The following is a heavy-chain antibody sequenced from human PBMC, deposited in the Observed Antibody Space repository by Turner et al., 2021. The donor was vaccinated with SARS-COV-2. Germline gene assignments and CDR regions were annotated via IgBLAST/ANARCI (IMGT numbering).Heavy chain of an antibody. CDR3: ATAPANYYDSRGSKGFYYYYYGMDV. J-gene: IGHJ6*02. V-gene: IGHV1-24*01. CDR1: GYTLIELS. D-gene: IGHD3-22*01. Sequence: QVQLVQSGAEVKKPGASVKVTCKVSGYTLIELSMHWGRQAPGKGLEWMGGFEPEDGETIYAQKCQGRVTMTEDTSTDTAYMELSSLRSEDTAVYYCATAPANYYDSRGSKGFYYYYYGMDVWGQGTTVTVSS. CDR2: FEPEDGET.